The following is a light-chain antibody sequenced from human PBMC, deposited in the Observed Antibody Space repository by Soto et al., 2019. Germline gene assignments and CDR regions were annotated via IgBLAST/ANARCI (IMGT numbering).Light chain of an antibody. CDR2: AAS. CDR3: LQDHIYPWT. Sequence: AVQMTQSPSSLSASVGDRVTITCRASQDIRNGLGWYQQKPGKAAELLIYAASSLQSGVPSRFSGSASGTDFTLTISSLQPEDFATYYCLQDHIYPWTFGQGTKVEI. V-gene: IGKV1-6*01. CDR1: QDIRNG. J-gene: IGKJ1*01.